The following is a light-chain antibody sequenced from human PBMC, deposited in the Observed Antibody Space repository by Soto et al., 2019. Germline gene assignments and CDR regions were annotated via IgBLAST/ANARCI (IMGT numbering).Light chain of an antibody. Sequence: EIVLTQSPATLSLSPGERATLSCRVSQSVTTYLAWYQQKPGQAPRLLIYDASNRATGIPARFSGSGSGTDFTLTISSLEPEDFAVYYCHQRTNLPLTFGGGTKVEIK. V-gene: IGKV3-11*01. CDR3: HQRTNLPLT. J-gene: IGKJ4*01. CDR1: QSVTTY. CDR2: DAS.